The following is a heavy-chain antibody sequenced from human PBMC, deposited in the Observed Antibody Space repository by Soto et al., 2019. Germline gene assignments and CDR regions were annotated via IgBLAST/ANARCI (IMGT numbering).Heavy chain of an antibody. V-gene: IGHV4-39*01. CDR2: IYYSGST. CDR3: ARRTAARPRYYYYGMDV. Sequence: SETLSLTCTVSGGSISSSSYYWGWIRQPPGKGLEWIGSIYYSGSTYYNPSLKSRVTISVDTSKNQFSLKLSSVTAADTAVYYCARRTAARPRYYYYGMDVWGQGTTVS. CDR1: GGSISSSSYY. D-gene: IGHD6-6*01. J-gene: IGHJ6*02.